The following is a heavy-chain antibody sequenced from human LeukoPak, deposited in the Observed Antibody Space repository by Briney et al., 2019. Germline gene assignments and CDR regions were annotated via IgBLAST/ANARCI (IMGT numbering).Heavy chain of an antibody. CDR3: AREKDQAAAGHFDY. Sequence: ASVKVSCKASGYTFTGYYMHWARQAPGQGLEWMGWINPNSGGTNYAQKFQGRVTMTRDTSISTAYMELSRLRSDDTAVYYCAREKDQAAAGHFDYWGQGTLVTVSS. CDR2: INPNSGGT. J-gene: IGHJ4*02. V-gene: IGHV1-2*02. CDR1: GYTFTGYY. D-gene: IGHD6-13*01.